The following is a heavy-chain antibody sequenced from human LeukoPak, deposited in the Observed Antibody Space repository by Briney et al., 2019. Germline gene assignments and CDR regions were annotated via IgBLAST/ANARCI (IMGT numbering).Heavy chain of an antibody. CDR1: GFTFSSYG. CDR2: ISYDGSNK. V-gene: IGHV3-30*18. Sequence: GGSLRLSCAASGFTFSSYGMHWVRQAPGKGLEWVAVISYDGSNKYYADFVKGRFTISRDNSKNTLYLQMNSLRAEDTAVYYCAKDSSPGGMDVWGQGTTVTVSS. CDR3: AKDSSPGGMDV. J-gene: IGHJ6*02.